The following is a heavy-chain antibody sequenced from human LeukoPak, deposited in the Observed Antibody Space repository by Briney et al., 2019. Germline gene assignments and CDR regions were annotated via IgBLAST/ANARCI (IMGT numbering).Heavy chain of an antibody. CDR1: GLTFSTYT. CDR2: IFGDASKT. D-gene: IGHD6-25*01. Sequence: PGGSLRLSCAASGLTFSTYTISWVRQAPGKGLEWVSSIFGDASKTFYADSVKGRFTISRDSSKNTVYLQMNGLRVDDTALYYCAKDRLPDSGWNFDMWGQGTMVTVSA. V-gene: IGHV3-23*01. CDR3: AKDRLPDSGWNFDM. J-gene: IGHJ3*02.